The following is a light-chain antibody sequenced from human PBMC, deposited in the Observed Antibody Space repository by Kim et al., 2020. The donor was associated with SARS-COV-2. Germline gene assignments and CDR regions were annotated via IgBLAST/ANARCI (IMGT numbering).Light chain of an antibody. Sequence: QSALTQPASVSGSPGQSITISCTGTTSDFGGYNYVSWYQQHPGKAPKLIICEVNDRPPGVSNRFSGYKSGNTASLTISGLQAEDVADYYCSSYTSTSTLVFGTGTKVTVL. CDR1: TSDFGGYNY. CDR2: EVN. V-gene: IGLV2-14*01. CDR3: SSYTSTSTLV. J-gene: IGLJ1*01.